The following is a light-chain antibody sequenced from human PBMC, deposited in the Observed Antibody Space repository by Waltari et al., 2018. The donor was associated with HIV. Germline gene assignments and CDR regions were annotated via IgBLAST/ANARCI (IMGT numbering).Light chain of an antibody. J-gene: IGLJ2*01. CDR2: GNT. CDR3: QSYDSSLSGSEV. Sequence: SALPPPPSVSAGPVLSVTLPSPGQNSTDAAPYNAILLQQLTGTAPKLLSHGNTNRPSGVPDRFSGSKSGTSASLVITGLRAEDEADYYCQSYDSSLSGSEVFGGGTKLSVL. V-gene: IGLV1-40*01. CDR1: NSTDAAPYN.